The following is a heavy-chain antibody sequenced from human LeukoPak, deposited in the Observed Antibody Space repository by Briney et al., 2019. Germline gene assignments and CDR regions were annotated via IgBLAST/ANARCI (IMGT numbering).Heavy chain of an antibody. CDR1: GGSISTYY. CDR3: ARVGSYNFDY. Sequence: PSETLSLTRTVSGGSISTYYWSWIRQPPGKGLEWIGYIYYSGNTVYNSSLKSRVTMSVDTSKNQFSLRLSSVTTADTAVYYCARVGSYNFDYWGQGTLVTVSS. V-gene: IGHV4-59*01. CDR2: IYYSGNT. J-gene: IGHJ4*02. D-gene: IGHD3-10*01.